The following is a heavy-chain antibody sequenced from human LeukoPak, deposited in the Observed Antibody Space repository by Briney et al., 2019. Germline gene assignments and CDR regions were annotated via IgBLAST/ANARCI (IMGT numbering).Heavy chain of an antibody. J-gene: IGHJ4*02. Sequence: ETLSLTCTVSGDSITTSSYYWGWIRQPPGKGLEWIGNIYYGGSTYYNPSLKSRVTISVDTSKNQFSLWLSSVTAADTAVYYCARLETYDSTLDYWGQGTLVTVSS. V-gene: IGHV4-39*01. D-gene: IGHD3-22*01. CDR3: ARLETYDSTLDY. CDR1: GDSITTSSYY. CDR2: IYYGGST.